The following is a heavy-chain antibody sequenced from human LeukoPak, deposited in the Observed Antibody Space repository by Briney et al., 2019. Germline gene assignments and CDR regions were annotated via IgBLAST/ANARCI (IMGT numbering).Heavy chain of an antibody. D-gene: IGHD3-22*01. J-gene: IGHJ4*02. V-gene: IGHV4-39*01. CDR3: ARLIYYDSRKGEFYFDY. Sequence: SETLSLTCTVSGGSISSSNYYWGWIRQPPGKGLEWIGSIYYSGSTYYNPSLKSRVTISVDTSKNQFSLKLSSVTVADTAVYYCARLIYYDSRKGEFYFDYWGQGTLVTVSS. CDR1: GGSISSSNYY. CDR2: IYYSGST.